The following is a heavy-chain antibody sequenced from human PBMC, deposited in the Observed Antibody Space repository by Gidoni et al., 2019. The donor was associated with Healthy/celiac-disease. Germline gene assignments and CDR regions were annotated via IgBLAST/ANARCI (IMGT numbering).Heavy chain of an antibody. J-gene: IGHJ3*02. CDR1: GGSISTSNW. CDR3: ARVGSWTDAFDI. Sequence: QVQPQSSGPRLVKPSGTLFLTCAVSGGSISTSNWWSWVRQPPGQGLEWIGEIYHSGSTNYNPSLKSRVTISLDKSKNQFSLKLSSVTAADTAVYYCARVGSWTDAFDIWGQGTMVTVSS. CDR2: IYHSGST. D-gene: IGHD6-13*01. V-gene: IGHV4-4*02.